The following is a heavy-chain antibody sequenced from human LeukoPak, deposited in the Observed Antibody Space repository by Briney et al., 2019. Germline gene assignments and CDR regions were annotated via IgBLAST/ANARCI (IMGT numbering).Heavy chain of an antibody. CDR2: IRYDGSDK. D-gene: IGHD6-13*01. CDR3: AKVTGYSSSWYEGRFDY. Sequence: GGSLRLSCAASGFTFSSYGMHWVRQAPGKGLEWVAFIRYDGSDKYYADSVKGRFTISRDNSKNTLYLQMNSLRAEDTAVYYCAKVTGYSSSWYEGRFDYWGQGTLVTVSS. V-gene: IGHV3-30*02. CDR1: GFTFSSYG. J-gene: IGHJ4*02.